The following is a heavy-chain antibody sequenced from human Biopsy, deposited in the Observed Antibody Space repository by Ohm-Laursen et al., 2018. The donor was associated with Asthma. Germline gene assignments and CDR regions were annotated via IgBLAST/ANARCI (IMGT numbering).Heavy chain of an antibody. CDR1: GGSVSSGSHY. V-gene: IGHV4-31*03. CDR2: IYYSGST. CDR3: ARDGSSVAGTPYGMDV. Sequence: SETLSLTCTVSGGSVSSGSHYWSWIRQPPGKGLEWIGYIYYSGSTYYNPSLKSRVTISVDTSKNQFSLKLSSVTAADTAVYYCARDGSSVAGTPYGMDVWGQGTTVTVSS. J-gene: IGHJ6*02. D-gene: IGHD6-19*01.